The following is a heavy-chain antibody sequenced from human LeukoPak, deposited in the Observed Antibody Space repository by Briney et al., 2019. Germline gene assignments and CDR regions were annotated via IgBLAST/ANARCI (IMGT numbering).Heavy chain of an antibody. CDR2: IYHSGST. V-gene: IGHV4-4*02. Sequence: SGTLSLTCAVSGVSISSSNWWSWVRQPPGKGLEWIGEIYHSGSTNYNPSLKSRVTISVDKSKNQFSLKLSSVTAADTAVYYCARDRYSSSWYTRRGIDYWGQGTLVTVSS. D-gene: IGHD6-13*01. CDR1: GVSISSSNW. J-gene: IGHJ4*02. CDR3: ARDRYSSSWYTRRGIDY.